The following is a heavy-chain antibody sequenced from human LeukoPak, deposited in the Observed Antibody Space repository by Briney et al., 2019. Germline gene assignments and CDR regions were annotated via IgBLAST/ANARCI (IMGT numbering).Heavy chain of an antibody. CDR2: IYYSGST. CDR1: GGSISSGGYY. Sequence: SETLSLTCTVSGGSISSGGYYWSRIRQHPGKGLEWIGYIYYSGSTYYNPSLKSRVTISVDTSKNQFSLKLSSVTAADTAVYYCARITSGYTKYYFDYWGQGTLVTVSS. J-gene: IGHJ4*02. V-gene: IGHV4-31*03. D-gene: IGHD5-18*01. CDR3: ARITSGYTKYYFDY.